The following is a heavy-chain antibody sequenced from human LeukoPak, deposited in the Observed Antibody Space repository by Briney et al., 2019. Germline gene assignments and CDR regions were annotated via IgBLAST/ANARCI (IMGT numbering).Heavy chain of an antibody. D-gene: IGHD3-9*01. CDR2: ISSSSSYI. CDR3: AKDPVGNYDILTGYWRAFDY. J-gene: IGHJ4*02. Sequence: PGGSLRLSCAASGFTFSSYAMSWVRQAPGKGLEWVSSISSSSSYIYYADSVKGRFTISRDNSKNTLYLQMNSLRAEDTAVYYCAKDPVGNYDILTGYWRAFDYWGQGTLVTVSS. CDR1: GFTFSSYA. V-gene: IGHV3-23*01.